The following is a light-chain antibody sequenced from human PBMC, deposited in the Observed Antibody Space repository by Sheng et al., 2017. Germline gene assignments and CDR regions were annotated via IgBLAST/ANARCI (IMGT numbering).Light chain of an antibody. J-gene: IGKJ1*01. CDR3: QQYNTYPWT. V-gene: IGKV1-5*03. CDR2: KAS. Sequence: IQMTQSPSTLSASVGDRVTITCRASQSISVWLAWYQQKPGKAPNLLIYKASSLESGVPSRFGGSGSGTEFTLTITSLQPDDFATYYCQQYNTYPWTFGQ. CDR1: QSISVW.